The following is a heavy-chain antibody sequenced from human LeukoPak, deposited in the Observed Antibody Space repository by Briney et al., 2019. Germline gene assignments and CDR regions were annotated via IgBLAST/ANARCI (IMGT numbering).Heavy chain of an antibody. CDR1: GGPINNRY. J-gene: IGHJ4*02. CDR3: ARDQVGYGLDY. Sequence: SETLSLTCIVSGGPINNRYWSWIRQPPGQGLEWIGYIFDTGNTNYNPSLKSRVAISLDTSKNQFSLKLSSVTAADTAVYYCARDQVGYGLDYWGQGTLVTVSS. V-gene: IGHV4-59*11. D-gene: IGHD5-18*01. CDR2: IFDTGNT.